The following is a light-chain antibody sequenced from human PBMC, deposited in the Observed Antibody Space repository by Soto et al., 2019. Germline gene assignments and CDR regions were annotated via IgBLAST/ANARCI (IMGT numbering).Light chain of an antibody. CDR1: QSINSY. CDR3: QQRRSWPLT. V-gene: IGKV3-11*01. J-gene: IGKJ4*01. Sequence: EIVLTQSPATLSLSPGERATLSCRASQSINSYLIWYQQKPGQAPSLLIYDASSRATGIPARFSGSGSGTDFTLTISSLEPEDFAVYYCQQRRSWPLTFGVGTSVEI. CDR2: DAS.